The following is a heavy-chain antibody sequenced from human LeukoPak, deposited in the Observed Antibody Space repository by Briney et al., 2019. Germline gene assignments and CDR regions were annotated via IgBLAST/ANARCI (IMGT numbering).Heavy chain of an antibody. J-gene: IGHJ1*01. CDR1: GFIVSSNL. D-gene: IGHD1-26*01. CDR2: ISIGGST. CDR3: AKALKCDSERYNGYYEYFQQ. Sequence: GGSLRLSCAASGFIVSSNLMSWVRQAPGKGLEWVSVISIGGSTDHADSVKGRFSISRDNSKNTVYLQMNSLRAEDTAVYYCAKALKCDSERYNGYYEYFQQWGQGTLVTVSS. V-gene: IGHV3-66*01.